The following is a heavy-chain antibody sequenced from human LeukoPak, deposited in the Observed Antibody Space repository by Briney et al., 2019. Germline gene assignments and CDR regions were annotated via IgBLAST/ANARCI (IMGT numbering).Heavy chain of an antibody. J-gene: IGHJ4*02. CDR3: ARVKPAGAWLGYFDY. D-gene: IGHD6-19*01. V-gene: IGHV3-53*01. Sequence: GGSLRLSCAASGFSVSSYDLNWVRQAPGKGLEWVSVIYRRGDTDYADSVKGRFSVSRDSYGNTLHLQMNSLRGEDTAVYYCARVKPAGAWLGYFDYWGQGTLVTVSS. CDR2: IYRRGDT. CDR1: GFSVSSYD.